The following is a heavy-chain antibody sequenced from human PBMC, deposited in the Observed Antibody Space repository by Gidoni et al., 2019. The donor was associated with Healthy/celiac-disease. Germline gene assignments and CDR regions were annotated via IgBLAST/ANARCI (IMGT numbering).Heavy chain of an antibody. CDR2: IWYDGSNK. CDR3: ARDRDYYGSGSYYLY. Sequence: QVQLVESGGGVVQPGRSLRLSCAASGFTFSSYGMPWVRQAPGKGLEWVAVIWYDGSNKYYSDSVKGRFTISRDNSKNTLYLQMNSLRAEDTAVYYCARDRDYYGSGSYYLYWGQGTLVTVSS. J-gene: IGHJ4*02. D-gene: IGHD3-10*01. CDR1: GFTFSSYG. V-gene: IGHV3-33*01.